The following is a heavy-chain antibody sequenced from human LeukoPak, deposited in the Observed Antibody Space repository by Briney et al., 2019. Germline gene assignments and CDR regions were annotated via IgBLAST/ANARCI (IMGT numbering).Heavy chain of an antibody. CDR1: GFTFSRYG. CDR2: ISCDGSNK. Sequence: PGGSLRLSCAASGFTFSRYGMHWVRQAPGEGVEWVADISCDGSNKYYADSVKGRFTISRDNSKNTLYLQMNSLRAEDTAVYYCARPDCSGGSCYWVWLDYWGQGTLVTVSS. V-gene: IGHV3-30*03. D-gene: IGHD2-15*01. CDR3: ARPDCSGGSCYWVWLDY. J-gene: IGHJ4*02.